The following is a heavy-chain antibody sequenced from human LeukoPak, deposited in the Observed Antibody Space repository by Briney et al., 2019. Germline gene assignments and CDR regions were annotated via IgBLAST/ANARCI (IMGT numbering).Heavy chain of an antibody. D-gene: IGHD3-3*01. Sequence: SETLSLTCTVSGYSISSGYYWGWIRQPPGKGLEWIGSIYHSGSTYYNPSLKSRVTISVDTSKNQFSLKLSSVTAADTAVYYCARVEISRFLEWGTDYWGQGTLVTVSS. CDR3: ARVEISRFLEWGTDY. V-gene: IGHV4-38-2*02. J-gene: IGHJ4*02. CDR1: GYSISSGYY. CDR2: IYHSGST.